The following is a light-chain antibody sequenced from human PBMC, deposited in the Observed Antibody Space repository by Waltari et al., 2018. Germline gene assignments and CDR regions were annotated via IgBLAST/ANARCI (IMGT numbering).Light chain of an antibody. CDR3: QQYNSFLLT. Sequence: DIQMTQSPSTLSASVGDRVPITCRASHNIHTWLAWYQQKPGKAPQLLIYKASGLQSGVPSRFSGSGSGTEFTLTISSLQPDDSATYYCQQYNSFLLTFGGGTKVEIK. CDR2: KAS. V-gene: IGKV1-5*03. J-gene: IGKJ4*01. CDR1: HNIHTW.